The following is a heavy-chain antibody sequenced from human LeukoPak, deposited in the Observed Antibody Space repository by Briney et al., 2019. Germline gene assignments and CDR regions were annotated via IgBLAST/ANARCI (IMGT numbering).Heavy chain of an antibody. D-gene: IGHD4-17*01. V-gene: IGHV3-21*01. J-gene: IGHJ4*02. CDR3: ARSLPRPDEFYGDY. Sequence: GGSLRLSCAASGFTFSSYSMNWVRQAPGKGLEWVSSISSSSCYIYYADSVKGRFTISRDNAKNSLYLQMNSLRAEDTAVYYCARSLPRPDEFYGDYWGQGTLVTVSS. CDR2: ISSSSCYI. CDR1: GFTFSSYS.